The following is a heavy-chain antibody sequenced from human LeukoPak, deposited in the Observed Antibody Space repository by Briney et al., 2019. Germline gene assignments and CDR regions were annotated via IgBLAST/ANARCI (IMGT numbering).Heavy chain of an antibody. CDR2: IYYSGST. CDR3: ARLLAHYDIWSGYRDPANGFDP. J-gene: IGHJ5*02. CDR1: GGSISSSSYY. Sequence: SETLSLTCTVSGGSISSSSYYWGWIRQPPGKGLEWIGSIYYSGSTYYNPSLKSRVTIYVDTSKNQLSLKLSSVTAAATAVYYCARLLAHYDIWSGYRDPANGFDPSGHGTLVTVSS. D-gene: IGHD3-3*01. V-gene: IGHV4-39*01.